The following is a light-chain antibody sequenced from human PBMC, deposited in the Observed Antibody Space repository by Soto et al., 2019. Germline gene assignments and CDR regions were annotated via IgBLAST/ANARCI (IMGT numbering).Light chain of an antibody. CDR3: AAWDGSLNVYV. Sequence: QSVLTQPPSASGTPGQRVTISCSGSSSSIGSNSVNWYQQLPRTAPKVLIYTNNQRPSGVPDGFSGSKSGTSASLAISGLQSEDEADYYCAAWDGSLNVYVFGTGTKLTVL. CDR2: TNN. V-gene: IGLV1-44*01. J-gene: IGLJ1*01. CDR1: SSSIGSNS.